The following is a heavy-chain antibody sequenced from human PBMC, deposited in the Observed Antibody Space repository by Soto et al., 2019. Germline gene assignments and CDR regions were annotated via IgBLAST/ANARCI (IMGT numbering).Heavy chain of an antibody. V-gene: IGHV5-10-1*01. CDR1: GYTFTTFW. CDR3: ARLFCSSSTCDSWFDP. D-gene: IGHD2-2*01. J-gene: IGHJ5*02. Sequence: PGESLKISCTGFGYTFTTFWISWVRQMPGGGLEWMGRIDPRDSYTNYSPSFQGHVTISADKSISTAYLQWGSLKASDTAMYYCARLFCSSSTCDSWFDPWGQGTLVTVSS. CDR2: IDPRDSYT.